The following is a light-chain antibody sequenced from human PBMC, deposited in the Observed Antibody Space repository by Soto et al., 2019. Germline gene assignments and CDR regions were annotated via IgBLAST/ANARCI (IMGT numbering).Light chain of an antibody. CDR3: SSYTSSSTWV. V-gene: IGLV2-14*01. Sequence: QSALTQPASVSGSPGQSITISCTGTSSDVGSYNSVSWYQQHPGKAPKLMIYEVSNRPSGVSNRFSGSKSGNTASLTISGLQADDEADYYCSSYTSSSTWVFGGGTQLTVL. CDR2: EVS. CDR1: SSDVGSYNS. J-gene: IGLJ3*02.